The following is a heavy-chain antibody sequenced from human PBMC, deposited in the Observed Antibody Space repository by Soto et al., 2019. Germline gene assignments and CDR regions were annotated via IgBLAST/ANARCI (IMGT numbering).Heavy chain of an antibody. D-gene: IGHD5-18*01. Sequence: ASVKVSCKASGYTFTSYGISWVRQAPGQGLEWMGWISAYNGNTNYAQKLQGRVTMTTDTSTSTAYMELRSLRSDDTAVYYCAREFDVDTAMENWFDPWGQGTLVTVSS. CDR2: ISAYNGNT. V-gene: IGHV1-18*01. CDR3: AREFDVDTAMENWFDP. J-gene: IGHJ5*02. CDR1: GYTFTSYG.